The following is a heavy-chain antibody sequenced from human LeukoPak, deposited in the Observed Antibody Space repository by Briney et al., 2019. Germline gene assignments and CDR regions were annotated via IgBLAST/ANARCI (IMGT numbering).Heavy chain of an antibody. CDR2: IIPVFGTA. Sequence: SVKVSCKASGGTFSSYAISWVRQAPGQGLEWMGGIIPVFGTANYAQKFQGRVTITADESASTAYMELSSLRSEDTAVYYCASSPIVVVPAAMSAYYYGMDVWGQGTTVTVSS. J-gene: IGHJ6*02. CDR3: ASSPIVVVPAAMSAYYYGMDV. V-gene: IGHV1-69*01. CDR1: GGTFSSYA. D-gene: IGHD2-2*01.